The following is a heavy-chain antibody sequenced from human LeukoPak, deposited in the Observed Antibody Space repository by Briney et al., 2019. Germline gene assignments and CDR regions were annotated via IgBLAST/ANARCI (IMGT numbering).Heavy chain of an antibody. CDR3: AKDGSSYRHYFDY. J-gene: IGHJ4*02. D-gene: IGHD1-26*01. Sequence: GGSLRLSCAASGFTFSSYWMSWVRQAPGKGLEWVSAISGSGGSTYYADSVKGRFTISRDNSKNTLYLQMNSLRAEDTAVYYCAKDGSSYRHYFDYWGQGTLVTVSS. V-gene: IGHV3-23*01. CDR2: ISGSGGST. CDR1: GFTFSSYW.